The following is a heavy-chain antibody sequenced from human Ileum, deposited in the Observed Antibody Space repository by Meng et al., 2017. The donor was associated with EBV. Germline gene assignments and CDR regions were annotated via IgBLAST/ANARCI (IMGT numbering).Heavy chain of an antibody. Sequence: GQLQQWGAGVQKPAATPSSTCSGAGGAFSGYCWNWVRQPPGKGLEWMGWINHIGCSNNNSYNTTRVTILAMSSNTQLSQMSLTLTAADAAVEDLARCVSEGGYGSDYWGQGALVTVSS. CDR3: ARCVSEGGYGSDY. V-gene: IGHV4-34*01. CDR1: GGAFSGYC. D-gene: IGHD5-12*01. J-gene: IGHJ4*02. CDR2: INHIGCS.